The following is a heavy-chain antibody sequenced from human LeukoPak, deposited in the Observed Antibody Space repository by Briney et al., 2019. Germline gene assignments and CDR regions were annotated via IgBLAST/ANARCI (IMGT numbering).Heavy chain of an antibody. Sequence: GGSLRLSCAASGFTFSSYSMNWVRQAPGKGLEWVSSISSSSSYIYYADSVKGRFTISRDNAKNSLYLQMNSLRAEDTAVYYCARDGAYCGGDCYQYYFDYWGQGTLVTVSS. CDR3: ARDGAYCGGDCYQYYFDY. J-gene: IGHJ4*02. D-gene: IGHD2-21*01. V-gene: IGHV3-21*01. CDR2: ISSSSSYI. CDR1: GFTFSSYS.